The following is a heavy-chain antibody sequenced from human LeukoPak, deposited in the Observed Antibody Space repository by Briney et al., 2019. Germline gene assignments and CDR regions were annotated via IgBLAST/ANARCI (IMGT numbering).Heavy chain of an antibody. CDR2: ISYDGSNK. D-gene: IGHD6-19*01. J-gene: IGHJ4*02. V-gene: IGHV3-30*04. CDR1: GFTFSSYA. CDR3: ARTPRGSGSGWHDY. Sequence: GGSLRLFCAASGFTFSSYAMHWVRQAPGKGLEWVAVISYDGSNKYYADSVKGRFTISRDNSKNTLYLQMNSLRAEDTAVYYCARTPRGSGSGWHDYWGQGTLVTVSS.